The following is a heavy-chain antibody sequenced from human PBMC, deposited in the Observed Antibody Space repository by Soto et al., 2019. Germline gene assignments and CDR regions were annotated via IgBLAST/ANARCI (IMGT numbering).Heavy chain of an antibody. D-gene: IGHD2-15*01. CDR3: AKRRGAGGHFDY. Sequence: GGSLRLSCAASGFTFSSYAMSWVRQGPGKGLEWVAVVSIGGSTHYADSVRGRFTTSRDNSKNTLSLQMNSLPAEDTAVYFCAKRRGAGGHFDYWGQGALVTVSS. CDR1: GFTFSSYA. J-gene: IGHJ4*02. CDR2: VSIGGST. V-gene: IGHV3-23*01.